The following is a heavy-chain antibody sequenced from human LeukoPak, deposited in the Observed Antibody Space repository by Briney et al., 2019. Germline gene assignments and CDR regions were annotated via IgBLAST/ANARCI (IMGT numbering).Heavy chain of an antibody. V-gene: IGHV4-39*07. J-gene: IGHJ6*04. D-gene: IGHD6-19*01. CDR3: ALLAVAGTRGGYYYYGMDV. CDR2: IYYSGST. Sequence: KTSETLSLTCTVSGGSISSSSYYWGWIRQPPGKGLEWIGSIYYSGSTNYNPSLKSRVTISVDTSKNQFSLKLSSVTAADTAVYYCALLAVAGTRGGYYYYGMDVWGKGTTVTVSS. CDR1: GGSISSSSYY.